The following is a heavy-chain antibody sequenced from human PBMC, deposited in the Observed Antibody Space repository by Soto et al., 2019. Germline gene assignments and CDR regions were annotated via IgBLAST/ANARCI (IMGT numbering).Heavy chain of an antibody. D-gene: IGHD5-18*01. Sequence: QLQLQESGPGLVKPSETLSLTCTVSGDSISSSDYYWGWIRQPPGQGLEWIGNIYYSGIASYHPSLKSRVAISVDTSKNQGSLKLISVTAADTAVYICVSGYPWVCCDYWGQGTLVTVSS. V-gene: IGHV4-39*01. CDR2: IYYSGIA. CDR3: VSGYPWVCCDY. J-gene: IGHJ4*02. CDR1: GDSISSSDYY.